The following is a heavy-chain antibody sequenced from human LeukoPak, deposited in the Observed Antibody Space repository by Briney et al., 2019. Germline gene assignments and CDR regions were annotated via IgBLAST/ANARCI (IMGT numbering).Heavy chain of an antibody. V-gene: IGHV3-48*02. D-gene: IGHD2-8*02. CDR2: ISSSSSTI. Sequence: GGSVRLSCAASGFTFSSYSMNWVRQAPGKGLEWVSYISSSSSTIYYADSVKGRFTISRDNAKNSLYLRMNSLRDEDTAVYYCARDAAGGSFDYWGQGTLVTVSS. J-gene: IGHJ4*02. CDR1: GFTFSSYS. CDR3: ARDAAGGSFDY.